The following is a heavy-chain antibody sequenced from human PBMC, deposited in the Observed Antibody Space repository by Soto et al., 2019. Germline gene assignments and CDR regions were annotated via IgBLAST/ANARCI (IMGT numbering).Heavy chain of an antibody. CDR3: ARGRYLAARGYFDY. J-gene: IGHJ4*02. Sequence: ESGGGVVQPGRSLRLSCAASGFTFSSYGMHWVRQAPGKGLEWVAVIWYDGSNKYYADSVKGRFTISRDNSKNTLYLQMNSLRAEDTAVYYCARGRYLAARGYFDYWGQGTLVTVSS. CDR1: GFTFSSYG. CDR2: IWYDGSNK. D-gene: IGHD6-6*01. V-gene: IGHV3-33*01.